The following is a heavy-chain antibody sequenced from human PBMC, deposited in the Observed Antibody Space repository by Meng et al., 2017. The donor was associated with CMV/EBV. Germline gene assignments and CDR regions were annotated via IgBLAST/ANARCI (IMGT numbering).Heavy chain of an antibody. Sequence: SVQVFCKAAGGTFSSYAISWVRQAPGQGLEWMGGIITILGIANYAQKFQGRVTITADKSTSTAYMELSSLRSEDTAVYYCARPYCSSTSCYTNWFDPWGQGTLVTVSS. V-gene: IGHV1-69*10. CDR2: IITILGIA. CDR1: GGTFSSYA. D-gene: IGHD2-2*01. J-gene: IGHJ5*02. CDR3: ARPYCSSTSCYTNWFDP.